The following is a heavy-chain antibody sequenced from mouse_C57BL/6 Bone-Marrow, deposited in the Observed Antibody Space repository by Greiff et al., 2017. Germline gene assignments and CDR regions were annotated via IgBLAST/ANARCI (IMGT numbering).Heavy chain of an antibody. CDR2: INPSNGGT. V-gene: IGHV1-53*01. Sequence: QVQLQQPGTELVKPGASVKLSCKASGYTFTSYWMHWVKQRPGQGLEWIGNINPSNGGTNYNEKFKSKATLTVKKSTSTANMQVSSLTSEDSAVYYCARYYDYDRAYAMDYWGQGTSVTVSS. CDR3: ARYYDYDRAYAMDY. J-gene: IGHJ4*01. CDR1: GYTFTSYW. D-gene: IGHD2-4*01.